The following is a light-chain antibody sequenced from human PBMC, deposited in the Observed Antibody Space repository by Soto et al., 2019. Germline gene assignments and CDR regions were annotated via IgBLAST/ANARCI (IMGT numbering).Light chain of an antibody. CDR2: NTN. CDR1: SGSVSTNYY. V-gene: IGLV8-61*01. J-gene: IGLJ3*02. Sequence: QTVVTQEPSLSVSPGRTVTLTCGLSSGSVSTNYYPSWYQQTPGQPPRTLIYNTNKRSSGVPDRFSGSILGNKAALTITGAQADDECDYYCVLYMGSGIWVIGGGTKVTVL. CDR3: VLYMGSGIWV.